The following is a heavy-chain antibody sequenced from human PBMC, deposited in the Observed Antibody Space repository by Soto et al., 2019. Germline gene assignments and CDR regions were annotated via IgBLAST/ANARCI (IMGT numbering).Heavy chain of an antibody. V-gene: IGHV3-30*18. CDR2: ISYDGNNK. CDR3: AKDPGRHCSAGGCLRNIQFET. Sequence: QVLLGESGGGVVQPGTSLRLSCAASGFTFRGYGMHWVRQAPGKGLEWVAVISYDGNNKYYGDSVKGRFTISRDNSKNELYLQMNSLRAEDTAVYYCAKDPGRHCSAGGCLRNIQFETWGPVTQVTVSS. D-gene: IGHD2-15*01. CDR1: GFTFRGYG. J-gene: IGHJ5*02.